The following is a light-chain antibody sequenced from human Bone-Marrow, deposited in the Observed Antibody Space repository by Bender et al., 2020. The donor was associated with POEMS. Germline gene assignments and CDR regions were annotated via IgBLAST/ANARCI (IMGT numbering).Light chain of an antibody. Sequence: QSVLTQPPSASGTPGQSVTISCSGTSSNFGNNAANWYQHVLGTAPNLLIYSNNQRPSGGPDRFSASTSGTSASLAISGLHSDDEADYFCSSWDGSLNGWVFGGGAKLTVL. CDR2: SNN. CDR1: SSNFGNNA. V-gene: IGLV1-44*01. J-gene: IGLJ3*02. CDR3: SSWDGSLNGWV.